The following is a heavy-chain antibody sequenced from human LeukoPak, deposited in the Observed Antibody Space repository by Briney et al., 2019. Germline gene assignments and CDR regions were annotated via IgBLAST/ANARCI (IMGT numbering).Heavy chain of an antibody. CDR2: IYHSGST. V-gene: IGHV4-4*02. Sequence: ETSETLSLTCAVSGGSISSSNWWSWVRQPPGQGLEWIGEIYHSGSTNYNPSLKSRVTISVDKSKNQFSLKLSSVTAADTAVYYCARGLGVVAANLVDTAPLYYFDYWGQGTLVTVSS. D-gene: IGHD2-15*01. CDR1: GGSISSSNW. CDR3: ARGLGVVAANLVDTAPLYYFDY. J-gene: IGHJ4*02.